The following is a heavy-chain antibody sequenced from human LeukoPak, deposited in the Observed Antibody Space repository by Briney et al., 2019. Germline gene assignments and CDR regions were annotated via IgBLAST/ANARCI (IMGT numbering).Heavy chain of an antibody. D-gene: IGHD3-16*01. Sequence: GASVKVSCKASGGTSSNYAISWVRQAPGQGLEWMGGIIPIFGTANYAQKFQGRATITADESTSTAYMELSSLKSEDTAVYYCARNIRFGGNYYFDYWGQGTLVTVSS. V-gene: IGHV1-69*13. CDR1: GGTSSNYA. CDR2: IIPIFGTA. J-gene: IGHJ4*02. CDR3: ARNIRFGGNYYFDY.